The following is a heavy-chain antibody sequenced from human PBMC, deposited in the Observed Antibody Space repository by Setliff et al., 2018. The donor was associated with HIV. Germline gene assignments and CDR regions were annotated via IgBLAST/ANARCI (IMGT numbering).Heavy chain of an antibody. CDR1: GYSISSGYY. J-gene: IGHJ4*02. CDR2: INHSGST. D-gene: IGHD6-13*01. Sequence: SETLSLTCAVSGYSISSGYYWGWIRQPPGKGLEWIGGINHSGSTNYNPSLKSRVTISVDTSKSQFSLKLTSVTAADTAVYYCARVFEIAAAGFDYWGQGTLVTVSS. V-gene: IGHV4-38-2*01. CDR3: ARVFEIAAAGFDY.